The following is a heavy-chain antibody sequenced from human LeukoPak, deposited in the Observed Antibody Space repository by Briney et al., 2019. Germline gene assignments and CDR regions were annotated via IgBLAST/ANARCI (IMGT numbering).Heavy chain of an antibody. CDR1: GGSFSGYY. V-gene: IGHV4-59*01. D-gene: IGHD3-10*01. CDR2: IYYSGST. J-gene: IGHJ5*02. Sequence: PSETLSLTCAVYGGSFSGYYWSWIRQPPGKGLEWIGYIYYSGSTNYNPSLKSRVTISVDTSKNQFSLKLSSVTAADTAVYYCARAALGSGNNWFDPWGQGTLVTVSS. CDR3: ARAALGSGNNWFDP.